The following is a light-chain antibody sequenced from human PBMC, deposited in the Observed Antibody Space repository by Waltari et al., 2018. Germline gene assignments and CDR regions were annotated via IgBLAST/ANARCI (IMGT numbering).Light chain of an antibody. Sequence: EIVMTQTPLSLSVSPGQPASLSCRSSQSLLPSYGTTSVYWYLQKPGRSPQLLIYEVSSRFSGVPERVSGSGSGTDFTLKISRVEAEDVGVYYCMQATQLPLTFGGGTKVDIK. CDR1: QSLLPSYGTTS. J-gene: IGKJ4*01. V-gene: IGKV2-29*03. CDR2: EVS. CDR3: MQATQLPLT.